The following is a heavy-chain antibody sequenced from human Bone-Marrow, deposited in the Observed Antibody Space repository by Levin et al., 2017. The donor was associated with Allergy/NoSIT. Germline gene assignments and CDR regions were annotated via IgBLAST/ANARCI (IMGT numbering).Heavy chain of an antibody. V-gene: IGHV4-39*01. D-gene: IGHD6-19*01. CDR3: ARPAAIAVAGTGGAFDI. CDR1: GGSISSSSYY. Sequence: SETLSLTCTVSGGSISSSSYYWGWIRQPPGTGLEWIGSIYYSGSTYYNPSLKSRVTISVDTSKNQFSLKLSSVTAADTAVYYCARPAAIAVAGTGGAFDIWGQGTMVTVSS. J-gene: IGHJ3*02. CDR2: IYYSGST.